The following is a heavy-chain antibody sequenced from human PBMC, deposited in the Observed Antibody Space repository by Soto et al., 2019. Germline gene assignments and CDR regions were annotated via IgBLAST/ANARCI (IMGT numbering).Heavy chain of an antibody. V-gene: IGHV1-46*02. CDR3: ARDLWGSWTVDY. CDR2: IHPSGETT. Sequence: QVQLVQSGAEVKEPGASVRVSCKASGYTFQNYHMHWVRQAPGQGLEWMGIIHPSGETTTYAQKFQGRLARTRDTYMRTAYMELRSLTSEDTAVYYCARDLWGSWTVDYWGQGTLVTVSS. J-gene: IGHJ4*02. CDR1: GYTFQNYH. D-gene: IGHD3-16*01.